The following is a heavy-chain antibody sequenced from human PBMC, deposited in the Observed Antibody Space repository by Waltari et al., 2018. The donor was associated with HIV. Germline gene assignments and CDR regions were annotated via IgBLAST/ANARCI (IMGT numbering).Heavy chain of an antibody. V-gene: IGHV1-3*04. CDR3: ARVGRDFHNIWSGEELDH. Sequence: QAQLVQSGAAVKKPGASVRLSCKTSGYTFIHYAIHWVRQAPGQSLEWLGWISTGDGRTKYSQKLQGRVTITTDTSASTVYVELTSLRSEDTAVYYCARVGRDFHNIWSGEELDHWGQGTLVTVSS. D-gene: IGHD3-3*01. J-gene: IGHJ4*02. CDR1: GYTFIHYA. CDR2: ISTGDGRT.